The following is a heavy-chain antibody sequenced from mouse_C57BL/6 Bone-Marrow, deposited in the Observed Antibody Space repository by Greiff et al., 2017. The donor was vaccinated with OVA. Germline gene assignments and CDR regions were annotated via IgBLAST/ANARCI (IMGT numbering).Heavy chain of an antibody. V-gene: IGHV5-6*01. CDR2: ISSGGSYT. D-gene: IGHD1-1*01. CDR3: ARQGGYYYGSSPPYFDY. CDR1: GFTFSSYG. Sequence: EVMLVESGGDLVKPGGSLKLSCAASGFTFSSYGMSWVRQTPDKRLEWVATISSGGSYTYSPDSVKGRFTISRDNAKNTLYLQMSSRKSEDTARYYCARQGGYYYGSSPPYFDYWGQGTTLTVSS. J-gene: IGHJ2*01.